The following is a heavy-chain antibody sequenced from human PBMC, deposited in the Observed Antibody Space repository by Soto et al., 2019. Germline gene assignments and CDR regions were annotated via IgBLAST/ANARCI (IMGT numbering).Heavy chain of an antibody. J-gene: IGHJ6*03. V-gene: IGHV4-34*01. Sequence: PSETLSLTCAVYGGSFIGYYWSWIRQPPGKGLEWIGEINHSGSTNYNPSLKSRVTISVDTSKNQFSLKLSSVTAADTAAYYCARIDPPLLATESYYYMDVWGKGTTVTVSS. CDR3: ARIDPPLLATESYYYMDV. CDR2: INHSGST. CDR1: GGSFIGYY. D-gene: IGHD1-26*01.